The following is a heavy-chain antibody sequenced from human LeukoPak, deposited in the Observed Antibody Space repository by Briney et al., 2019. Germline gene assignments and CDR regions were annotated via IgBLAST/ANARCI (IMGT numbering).Heavy chain of an antibody. CDR2: IYPGDSDI. CDR3: ARLGDLDC. V-gene: IGHV5-51*01. J-gene: IGHJ4*02. Sequence: GESLKISCKGSEYSFTNYWIGWVRQMPGKGLEYVGVIYPGDSDIRYSPSFQGQVTISADKSISTAYLQWSSLKASDTAVYYCARLGDLDCWGQGTLVTVSS. CDR1: EYSFTNYW.